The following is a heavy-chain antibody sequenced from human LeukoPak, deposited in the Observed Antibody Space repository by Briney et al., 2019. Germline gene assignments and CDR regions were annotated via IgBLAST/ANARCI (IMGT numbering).Heavy chain of an antibody. CDR2: MNPNSGNT. Sequence: GASVKVSCKASGYTFTSYDINWVRQATGQGLEWMGWMNPNSGNTGYAQKFQGRVTMTRNTSISTAYMELSSLRSEDTAVYYCAREWGIAAAGPFDYWGQGTLVTVSS. D-gene: IGHD6-13*01. CDR3: AREWGIAAAGPFDY. V-gene: IGHV1-8*01. J-gene: IGHJ4*02. CDR1: GYTFTSYD.